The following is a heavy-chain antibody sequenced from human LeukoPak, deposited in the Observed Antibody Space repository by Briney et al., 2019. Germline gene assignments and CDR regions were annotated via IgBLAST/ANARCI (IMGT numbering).Heavy chain of an antibody. V-gene: IGHV4-31*03. J-gene: IGHJ5*02. CDR1: GGSISSGGYL. CDR2: IYYSGST. CDR3: ARAPLFDP. Sequence: SETLSLTCTVSGGSISSGGYLWSWIRQHPGKGLEWIGYIYYSGSTYYNPSLKSRVTISVDTSKNQFSLKLSSVTAADTAVYYCARAPLFDPWGQGTLVTVSS.